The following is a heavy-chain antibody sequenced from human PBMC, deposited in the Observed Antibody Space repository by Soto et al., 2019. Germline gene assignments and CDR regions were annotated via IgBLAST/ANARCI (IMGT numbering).Heavy chain of an antibody. J-gene: IGHJ5*02. Sequence: SRTLSLTCAISGDSVSSNSAAWNWIRQSPSRGLEWLGRTYYRSKWYNDYAVSVKSRITINPDTSKNQFSLQLNSVTPEDTAVYYCARGRSSQLGDYNWFDPWGQGTLVTVSS. CDR2: TYYRSKWYN. CDR1: GDSVSSNSAA. V-gene: IGHV6-1*01. D-gene: IGHD6-6*01. CDR3: ARGRSSQLGDYNWFDP.